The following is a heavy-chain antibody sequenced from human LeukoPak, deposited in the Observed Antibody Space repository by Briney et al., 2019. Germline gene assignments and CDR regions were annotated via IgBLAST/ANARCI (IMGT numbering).Heavy chain of an antibody. CDR3: AKAQIDYDSSGYYYPPYYFDY. D-gene: IGHD3-22*01. J-gene: IGHJ4*02. CDR2: ISGSGGST. CDR1: GFTFSSYA. Sequence: QPGGSLRLSCAASGFTFSSYAMSLVRQAPGKGLEWVSAISGSGGSTYYADSVKGRFTISRDNSKNTLYLQMNSLRAEDTAVYYCAKAQIDYDSSGYYYPPYYFDYWGQGTLVTVSS. V-gene: IGHV3-23*01.